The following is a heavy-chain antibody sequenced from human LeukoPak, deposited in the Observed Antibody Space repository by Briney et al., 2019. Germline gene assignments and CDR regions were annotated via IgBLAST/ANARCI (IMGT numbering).Heavy chain of an antibody. CDR3: AKDRDDYVWGTKMDY. D-gene: IGHD3-16*01. J-gene: IGHJ4*02. Sequence: GGSLRLSCAASGFTFSSYGMHWVRQAPGKGLEWVAVISYDGSNKYYADSVKGRFTISRDNSKNTLYLQMNSLRAEDTAVYYCAKDRDDYVWGTKMDYWGQGTLVTVSS. CDR2: ISYDGSNK. CDR1: GFTFSSYG. V-gene: IGHV3-30*18.